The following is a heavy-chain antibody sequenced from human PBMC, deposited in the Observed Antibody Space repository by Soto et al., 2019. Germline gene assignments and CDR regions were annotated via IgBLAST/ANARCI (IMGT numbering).Heavy chain of an antibody. CDR1: GFTFSSYG. CDR3: AKDAGIYGGNSFDY. CDR2: ISYDGSNK. V-gene: IGHV3-30*18. Sequence: QVQLVESGGGVVQPGRSLRLSYAASGFTFSSYGMHWVRQAPGKGLEWVAVISYDGSNKYYADSVKGRFTISRDNSKNTLYLQMNSLRAEDTAVYYCAKDAGIYGGNSFDYWGQGTLVTVSS. D-gene: IGHD4-17*01. J-gene: IGHJ4*02.